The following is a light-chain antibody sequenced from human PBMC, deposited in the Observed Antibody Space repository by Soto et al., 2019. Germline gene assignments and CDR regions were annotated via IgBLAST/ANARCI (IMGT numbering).Light chain of an antibody. Sequence: DIQMTQSPSSLSASVGDRVTMTCRASQGIGNDLGWYQQKPGQAPKRLIYATSSLQSGVPSRFSGSGSGTEFTLTISSLQPEDFATYYCLQHNTSPRTFGQGTKVDIK. J-gene: IGKJ1*01. CDR2: ATS. CDR3: LQHNTSPRT. CDR1: QGIGND. V-gene: IGKV1-17*01.